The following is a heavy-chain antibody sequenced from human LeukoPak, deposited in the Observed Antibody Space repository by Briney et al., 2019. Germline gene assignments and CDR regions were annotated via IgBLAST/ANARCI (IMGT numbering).Heavy chain of an antibody. CDR1: GFTFSSYA. CDR3: AKDTSYSSGWYLSDY. D-gene: IGHD6-19*01. V-gene: IGHV3-30*04. J-gene: IGHJ4*02. CDR2: ISYDGSNK. Sequence: GGSLRLSCAASGFTFSSYAMHWVRQAPGKGLEWVAVISYDGSNKYYADSVKGRFTISRDNSKNTLYLQMNSLRAEDTAVYYCAKDTSYSSGWYLSDYWVQGTLVTVSS.